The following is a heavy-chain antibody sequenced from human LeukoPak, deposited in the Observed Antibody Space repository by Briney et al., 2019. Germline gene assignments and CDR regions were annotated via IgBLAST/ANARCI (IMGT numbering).Heavy chain of an antibody. J-gene: IGHJ4*02. D-gene: IGHD3-22*01. CDR3: ARIRSYYDSSGYSPY. CDR2: ISPNSGGT. V-gene: IGHV1-2*02. Sequence: ASVKVSCKASGYTFTGYYMHWVRQAPGQGLEWKGWISPNSGGTNYAQKFQGRVTMTRDTSTSTAYMELSRLRSDDTAVYYCARIRSYYDSSGYSPYWGQGTLVTVSS. CDR1: GYTFTGYY.